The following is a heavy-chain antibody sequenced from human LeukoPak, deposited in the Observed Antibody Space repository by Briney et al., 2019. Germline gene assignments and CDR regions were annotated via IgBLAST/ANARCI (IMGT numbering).Heavy chain of an antibody. J-gene: IGHJ4*02. V-gene: IGHV3-7*01. CDR1: GFTFTSYW. CDR3: EGGDDSSNIDY. CDR2: INDVGGDK. D-gene: IGHD5-18*01. Sequence: VGSLRVSCAAPGFTFTSYWLSWVRQAPGKGLGWVGNINDVGGDKYYVDSVKGRFTISRDNATNSLCLQLNSLRVEDASVYYSEGGDDSSNIDYWGQGILVTVSS.